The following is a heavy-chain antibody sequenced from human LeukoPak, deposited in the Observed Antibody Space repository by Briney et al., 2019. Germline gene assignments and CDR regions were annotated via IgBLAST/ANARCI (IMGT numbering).Heavy chain of an antibody. CDR3: ARARTNYYDSSGYYDGALFDY. D-gene: IGHD3-22*01. V-gene: IGHV4-59*12. Sequence: SETLSLTCTVSGGSISSYYWSWIRQPPGKGLEWIGYIYYSGSTNYNPSLKSRVTISVDTSKNQFSLKLSSVTAADTAVYYCARARTNYYDSSGYYDGALFDYWGQGTLVTVSS. J-gene: IGHJ4*02. CDR1: GGSISSYY. CDR2: IYYSGST.